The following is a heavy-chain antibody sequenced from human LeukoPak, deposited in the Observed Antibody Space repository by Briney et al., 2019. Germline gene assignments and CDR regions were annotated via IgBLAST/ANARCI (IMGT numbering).Heavy chain of an antibody. D-gene: IGHD6-19*01. CDR2: ISSSSSTI. CDR1: GFTFSSYS. V-gene: IGHV3-48*04. Sequence: GGSLRLSCAASGFTFSSYSMNWVRQAPGKGLEWVSYISSSSSTIYYADSVKGRFTISRDNAKNSLYLQMNSLRAEDTAVYYCARARTAVAYWGQGTLVTVSS. J-gene: IGHJ4*02. CDR3: ARARTAVAY.